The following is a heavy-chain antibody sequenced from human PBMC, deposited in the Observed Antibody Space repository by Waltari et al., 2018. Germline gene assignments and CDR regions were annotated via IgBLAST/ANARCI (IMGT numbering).Heavy chain of an antibody. J-gene: IGHJ4*02. CDR1: GYLINSGYY. CDR3: VRSGLGYCTSSTCYKNDD. CDR2: IYHGGIT. D-gene: IGHD2-2*02. Sequence: QVQLQESGPGLVRPSETLSPTRAVSGYLINSGYYWAWVRQTPGKGLQWIGSIYHGGITYYNPSLKSRLTLSVDTSRNQFSLKLTSVTAADTAIYYCVRSGLGYCTSSTCYKNDDWGQGTLVTVSS. V-gene: IGHV4-38-2*01.